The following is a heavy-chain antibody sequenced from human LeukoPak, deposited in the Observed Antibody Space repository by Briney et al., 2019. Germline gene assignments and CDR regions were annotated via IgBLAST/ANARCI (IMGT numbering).Heavy chain of an antibody. D-gene: IGHD2-15*01. CDR3: ATDTSLGYCSGGSCLATDAFDI. CDR1: GYTLTELS. J-gene: IGHJ3*02. V-gene: IGHV1-24*01. Sequence: ASVKVSCKVSGYTLTELSMHGVRQAAGKGVEWVGGFDPEDGETIYAQKFQGRVTMTEDTSTDTAYMELSSLRSEDTAVYYCATDTSLGYCSGGSCLATDAFDIWGQGTMDTVSS. CDR2: FDPEDGET.